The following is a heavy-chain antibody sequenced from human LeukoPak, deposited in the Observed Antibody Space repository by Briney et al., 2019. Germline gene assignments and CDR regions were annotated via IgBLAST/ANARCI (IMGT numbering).Heavy chain of an antibody. V-gene: IGHV3-74*01. CDR1: GLNFSNYW. J-gene: IGHJ1*01. CDR3: ASMGLYDSDAHYTEY. Sequence: TGGSLRLSCVVSGLNFSNYWMHWVRQVPGKGLAWVSRIYIDGSNTNYADAVRGRFTTSRDNAKNTLYLQMNSLRADDTAVYYCASMGLYDSDAHYTEYWGQGTLVSVSS. CDR2: IYIDGSNT. D-gene: IGHD3-22*01.